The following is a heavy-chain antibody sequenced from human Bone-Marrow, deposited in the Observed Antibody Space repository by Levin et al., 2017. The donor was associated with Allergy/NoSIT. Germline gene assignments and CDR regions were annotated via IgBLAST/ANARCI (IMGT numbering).Heavy chain of an antibody. J-gene: IGHJ6*03. CDR3: AREGSVTTEEV. V-gene: IGHV4-4*02. Sequence: SETLSLTCTVSGDSISNDNWWSWVRQSPGRGLEWIGEINHRDTTNYSPSLKSRVTISADRSKNPFALKLYSVTAADTAVYYCAREGSVTTEEVWGKGTTVTVSS. D-gene: IGHD4-17*01. CDR2: INHRDTT. CDR1: GDSISNDNW.